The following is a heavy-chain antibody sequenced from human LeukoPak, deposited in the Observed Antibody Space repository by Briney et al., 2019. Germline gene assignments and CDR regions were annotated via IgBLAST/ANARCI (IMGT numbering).Heavy chain of an antibody. V-gene: IGHV3-21*01. D-gene: IGHD3-22*01. J-gene: IGHJ3*02. CDR3: ARESYYYDSSGYYYGSHAFDI. CDR2: ISSSSTYI. CDR1: GFTFSTYY. Sequence: AGGSLRLSCAASGFTFSTYYMTWVRQAPGKGLEWVSSISSSSTYIYYADSLKGRFTISRDNAKNSLFLQMNSLRAEDTAVYYCARESYYYDSSGYYYGSHAFDIWGQGTMVTVSS.